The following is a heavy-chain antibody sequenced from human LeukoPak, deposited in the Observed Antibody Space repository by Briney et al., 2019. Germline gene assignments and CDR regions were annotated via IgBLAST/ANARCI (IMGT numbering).Heavy chain of an antibody. CDR1: GYSISSGHY. D-gene: IGHD4-17*01. J-gene: IGHJ4*02. CDR2: IYHSGST. V-gene: IGHV4-38-2*02. CDR3: ARDFFTVTTGFASFDY. Sequence: PSETLSLTCTVSGYSISSGHYWGWIRQPPGKGLEWIGSIYHSGSTYYNPSLKSRVTISVDTSKNQFSLKLSSVTAADTAVYYCARDFFTVTTGFASFDYWGQGTLVTVSS.